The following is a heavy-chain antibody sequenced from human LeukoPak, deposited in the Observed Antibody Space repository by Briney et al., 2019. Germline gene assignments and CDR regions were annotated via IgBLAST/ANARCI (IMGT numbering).Heavy chain of an antibody. V-gene: IGHV4-39*01. CDR3: ARLRGFMIVVP. CDR1: GGSISSSSYY. CDR2: IYYSGST. J-gene: IGHJ5*02. Sequence: PSETLSLTCTVSGGSISSSSYYWGWIRQPPGKGLEWIGSIYYSGSTYYNPSLKSRVTISVDTSKNQFSLKLSSVTAADTAVYYCARLRGFMIVVPWGQGTLDTVSS. D-gene: IGHD3-22*01.